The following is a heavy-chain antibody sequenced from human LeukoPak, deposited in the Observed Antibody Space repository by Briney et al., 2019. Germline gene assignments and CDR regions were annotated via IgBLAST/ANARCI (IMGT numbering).Heavy chain of an antibody. CDR3: ARDGGELWPLDE. J-gene: IGHJ4*02. CDR2: IKPDGSET. CDR1: GFPFKGYW. V-gene: IGHV3-7*01. Sequence: GGSLRLSCVASGFPFKGYWMTWVRQSPGKGLDWVANIKPDGSETNYLDSVKGRFTISRDNARDSLFLEMNNLRVDDTAVYYCARDGGELWPLDEWGQGNLVTVSS. D-gene: IGHD3-10*01.